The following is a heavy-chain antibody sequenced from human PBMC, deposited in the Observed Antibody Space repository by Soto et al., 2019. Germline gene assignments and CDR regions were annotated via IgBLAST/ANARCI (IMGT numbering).Heavy chain of an antibody. V-gene: IGHV4-59*01. Sequence: SETLSLTCTVSGGSISTYYWIWIRQPPVNGLEFIGYIYYIFSTNYYPSLKSRFTISLYTSKNHFSLKLSSMTAADTAVYYCARGDWNSLQPFDYWGQGTLVTVSS. J-gene: IGHJ4*02. CDR2: IYYIFST. CDR1: GGSISTYY. D-gene: IGHD1-7*01. CDR3: ARGDWNSLQPFDY.